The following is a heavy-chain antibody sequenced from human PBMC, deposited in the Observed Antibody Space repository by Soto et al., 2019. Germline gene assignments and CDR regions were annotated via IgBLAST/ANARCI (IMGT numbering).Heavy chain of an antibody. Sequence: ESGPTLVNPTQTLTLTCTFSGFSLSTSGMCVSWIRQPPGKALEWPALIDWDDDKYYSTSLKTRLTISKDTSKNQVVLTMTNMDPVDTATYYCARIPSYGDYFDYWGQGTLVTVSS. CDR2: IDWDDDK. CDR3: ARIPSYGDYFDY. V-gene: IGHV2-70*01. D-gene: IGHD4-17*01. J-gene: IGHJ4*02. CDR1: GFSLSTSGMC.